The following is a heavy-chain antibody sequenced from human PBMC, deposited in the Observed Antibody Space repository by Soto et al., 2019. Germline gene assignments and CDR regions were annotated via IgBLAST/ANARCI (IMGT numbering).Heavy chain of an antibody. CDR1: GYSFTTYW. D-gene: IGHD6-19*01. CDR3: ASVYSSGSDY. Sequence: PGESLKISCKGSGYSFTTYWIGWVRQMPGKGLELMGIIYPGDSDTKYSPSFQGQVTISADKSINNAYLQWSSLQASDSAMYYCASVYSSGSDYWGQGTLVTVSS. J-gene: IGHJ4*02. V-gene: IGHV5-51*01. CDR2: IYPGDSDT.